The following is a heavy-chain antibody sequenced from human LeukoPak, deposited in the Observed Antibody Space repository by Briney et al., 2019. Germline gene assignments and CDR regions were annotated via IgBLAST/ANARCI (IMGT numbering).Heavy chain of an antibody. V-gene: IGHV4-61*08. CDR2: MYYSGSIYNSGTT. D-gene: IGHD2-2*01. J-gene: IGHJ4*02. Sequence: SETLSLTCTVSGGSVSSGDYYWSWIRQPPGKGLEWIGSMYYSGSIYNSGTTYDNPTLKSRVTISVDTSTNQFSLKLSSVTAGDTAVYYCARHGGGVVATAGIDYWGQGTLVIV. CDR1: GGSVSSGDYY. CDR3: ARHGGGVVATAGIDY.